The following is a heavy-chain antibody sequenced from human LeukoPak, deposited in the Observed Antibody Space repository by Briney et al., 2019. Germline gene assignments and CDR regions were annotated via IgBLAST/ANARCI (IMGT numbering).Heavy chain of an antibody. V-gene: IGHV4-59*05. CDR2: IYYSGTT. D-gene: IGHD6-13*01. J-gene: IGHJ5*02. CDR3: ARSIAGDGPTHNWFGP. Sequence: SETLSLTCTVSGGSIRSYYWSWIRQPPGKGLEWIGSIYYSGTTYYNPSLKSRVTIFVDTSKNQFSLKLSSVTAADMATYYCARSIAGDGPTHNWFGPWGQGALVTVSS. CDR1: GGSIRSYY.